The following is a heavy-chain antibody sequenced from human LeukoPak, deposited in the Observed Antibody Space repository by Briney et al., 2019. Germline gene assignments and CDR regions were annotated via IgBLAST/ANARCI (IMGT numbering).Heavy chain of an antibody. CDR3: ARPYYYDSRIDP. V-gene: IGHV4-30-4*01. CDR1: GGSISSGDYY. Sequence: PSETLSLTCTVSGGSISSGDYYWSWIRQPPGKGLEWIGYMYYSGSIYYNPSIKSRATISVDTSKNQFSLKLTSVTAADTAVYYCARPYYYDSRIDPWGQGTLVTVSS. D-gene: IGHD3-22*01. J-gene: IGHJ5*02. CDR2: MYYSGSI.